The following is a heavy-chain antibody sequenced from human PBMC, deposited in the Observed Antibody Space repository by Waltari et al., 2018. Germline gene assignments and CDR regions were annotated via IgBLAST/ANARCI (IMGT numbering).Heavy chain of an antibody. D-gene: IGHD6-19*01. J-gene: IGHJ4*02. Sequence: QVQLVQSGAEVKKPGASVKVSCKVSGNTLIELYIHWVRQAPGKGLEWMGGFDPEDGETIYAQKFQGRGTMTEDTSTDTAYMELSGLRSEDTAMYYCATALQRQIYSSGWYYAYWGQGTLVTVSS. CDR3: ATALQRQIYSSGWYYAY. V-gene: IGHV1-24*01. CDR1: GNTLIELY. CDR2: FDPEDGET.